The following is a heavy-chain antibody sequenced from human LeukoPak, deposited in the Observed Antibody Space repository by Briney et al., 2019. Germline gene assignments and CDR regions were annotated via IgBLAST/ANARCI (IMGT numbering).Heavy chain of an antibody. V-gene: IGHV3-15*01. CDR1: GFTFSNAW. Sequence: TGGSLRLSCAASGFTFSNAWMSWVRQAPGKGLEWVGRIKSKTDGGTTDYAAPVKGRFTISRDDSKNTLYLQMNSLKTEDTAVYYCTTTAVRTYYYGSGIDYWGQGTLVTVSS. D-gene: IGHD3-10*01. J-gene: IGHJ4*02. CDR3: TTTAVRTYYYGSGIDY. CDR2: IKSKTDGGTT.